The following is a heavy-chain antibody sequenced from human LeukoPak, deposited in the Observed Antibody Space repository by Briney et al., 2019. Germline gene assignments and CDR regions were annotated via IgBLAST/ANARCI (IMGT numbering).Heavy chain of an antibody. D-gene: IGHD6-19*01. CDR2: IYYSGST. J-gene: IGHJ4*02. Sequence: PSETLSLTCTVSGGSISSYYWSWIRQPPGKGLEWIGYIYYSGSTNYNPSLKSRVTISVDTSKNQFSLKLSSVTAADTAVYYCARYIAVAGTHFDYWGQGTLVTVSS. V-gene: IGHV4-59*01. CDR1: GGSISSYY. CDR3: ARYIAVAGTHFDY.